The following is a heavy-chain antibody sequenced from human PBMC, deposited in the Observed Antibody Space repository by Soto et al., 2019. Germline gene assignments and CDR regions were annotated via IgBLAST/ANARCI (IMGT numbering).Heavy chain of an antibody. CDR2: IKSKTDGGTL. Sequence: EVQLVESGGGLVKPGGSLRLSCAASGFTFSNAWMNWVRQAPGKGLEWVGRIKSKTDGGTLDYGAPVKGRFTISRDDSNNTVYLQMDSLKTEDTGVYYCTTGSYDSDGPLWGQGTKVTVSS. CDR1: GFTFSNAW. D-gene: IGHD3-22*01. CDR3: TTGSYDSDGPL. J-gene: IGHJ3*01. V-gene: IGHV3-15*07.